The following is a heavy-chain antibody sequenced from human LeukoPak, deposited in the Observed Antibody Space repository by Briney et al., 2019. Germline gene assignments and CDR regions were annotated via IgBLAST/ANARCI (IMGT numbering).Heavy chain of an antibody. J-gene: IGHJ5*02. D-gene: IGHD2-15*01. V-gene: IGHV1-46*01. CDR1: VYTFTSYS. CDR3: ARGPYFSGGSCYSGWFDP. Sequence: SVKVSCKPSVYTFTSYSMHWVRHAPGQGLEWMGIIKPSGGSRSYAQKFQGRVTMTRDTSTITVYMELSSLRSEDTAVYYCARGPYFSGGSCYSGWFDPWGQGTLVTVSS. CDR2: IKPSGGSR.